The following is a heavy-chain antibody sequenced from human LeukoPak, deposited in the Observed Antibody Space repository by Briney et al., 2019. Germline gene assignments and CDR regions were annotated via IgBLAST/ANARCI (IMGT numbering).Heavy chain of an antibody. V-gene: IGHV3-21*01. D-gene: IGHD3-10*01. CDR1: GFTFSSYS. Sequence: NSGGSLRLSCAASGFTFSSYSMNWVRQAPGKGLEWVSSISSSSSYIYYADSVKGRFTISRDNAKNSLYLQMNSLRAEDTAVYYCARDPPMVRGVISPHFDYWGQGTLVTVSS. J-gene: IGHJ4*02. CDR2: ISSSSSYI. CDR3: ARDPPMVRGVISPHFDY.